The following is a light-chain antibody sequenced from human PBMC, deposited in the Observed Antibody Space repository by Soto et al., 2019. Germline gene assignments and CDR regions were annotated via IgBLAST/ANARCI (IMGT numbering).Light chain of an antibody. Sequence: DIQMTQSPSSLSASVGDRVTITCRTSQTITTSLNWYRQKPGKAPDLLIYAASSLQSGIPSRFGGRGSGTDFTLTITGLQPEDVATYYCQQNYSLSITLGQGTRLEIK. V-gene: IGKV1-39*01. CDR1: QTITTS. CDR2: AAS. CDR3: QQNYSLSIT. J-gene: IGKJ5*01.